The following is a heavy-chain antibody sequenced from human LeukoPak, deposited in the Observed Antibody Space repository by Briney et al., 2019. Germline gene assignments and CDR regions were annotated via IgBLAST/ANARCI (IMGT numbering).Heavy chain of an antibody. CDR3: ARHIVVVVAATGWFDP. V-gene: IGHV3-7*01. CDR1: GFTFSYYG. J-gene: IGHJ5*02. Sequence: GGSLRLSCAASGFTFSYYGMHWVRQAPGKGLEWVANIKQDGSEKYYVDSVKGRFTISRDNAKNSLYLQMNSLRAEDTAVYYCARHIVVVVAATGWFDPWGQGTLVTVSS. CDR2: IKQDGSEK. D-gene: IGHD2-15*01.